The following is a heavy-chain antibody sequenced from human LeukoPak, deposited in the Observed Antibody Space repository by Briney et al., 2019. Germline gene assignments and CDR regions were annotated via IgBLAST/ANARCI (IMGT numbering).Heavy chain of an antibody. J-gene: IGHJ4*02. CDR2: IYSGGST. V-gene: IGHV3-66*02. Sequence: GRSLRLSCAASGFTFDDYAMHWVRQAPGKGLEWVSVIYSGGSTYYADSVKGRFTISRDNSKNTLFLQMNSLRPEDTAVYYCARGTYGNYYFDYWGQGTLVTVSS. CDR1: GFTFDDYA. D-gene: IGHD3-10*01. CDR3: ARGTYGNYYFDY.